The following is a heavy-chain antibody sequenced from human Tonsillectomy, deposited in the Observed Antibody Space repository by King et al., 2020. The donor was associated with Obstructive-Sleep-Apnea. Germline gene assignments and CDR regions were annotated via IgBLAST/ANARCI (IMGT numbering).Heavy chain of an antibody. D-gene: IGHD3-10*01. CDR3: ARGSGSYRKRGMDV. Sequence: VQLVESGGGVVQPGRSLRLSCAASGFTFSTYGMHWVRHAPGKGLEWVAVIWYDGSNKYYADSVKDRFTISRDNSKNTLYLQMNSLRADDTALYYCARGSGSYRKRGMDVWGQGTTVTVSS. CDR1: GFTFSTYG. V-gene: IGHV3-33*01. CDR2: IWYDGSNK. J-gene: IGHJ6*02.